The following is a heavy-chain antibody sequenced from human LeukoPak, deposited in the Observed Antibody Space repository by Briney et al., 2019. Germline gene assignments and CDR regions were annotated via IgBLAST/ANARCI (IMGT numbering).Heavy chain of an antibody. CDR1: GYTFTSYG. J-gene: IGHJ4*02. V-gene: IGHV1-18*04. D-gene: IGHD3-10*01. CDR2: ISASNDNT. CDR3: ATDTSGTYSPFDY. Sequence: ASVKVSCKASGYTFTSYGLSWVRQAPGQGLEWMGWISASNDNTHYAQKLQGRVTMTTDTSTSTAYMELQSLTSDDTAVYYCATDTSGTYSPFDYWGQGTLVTVSS.